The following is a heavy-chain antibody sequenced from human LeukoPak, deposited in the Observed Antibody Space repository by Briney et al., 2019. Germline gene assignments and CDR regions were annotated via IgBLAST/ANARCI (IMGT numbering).Heavy chain of an antibody. CDR1: GYTXTDHY. V-gene: IGHV1-2*02. J-gene: IGHJ2*01. D-gene: IGHD3-16*01. Sequence: ASVKVSCKASGYTXTDHYMHWVRQAPGQGPEWMGWINPNSGATNFAQKFQGRVTMTRDTSISTVYVELSGLRSDDTAVYYCARVAKLGTRFGWYFDLWGRGTLVTVSS. CDR3: ARVAKLGTRFGWYFDL. CDR2: INPNSGAT.